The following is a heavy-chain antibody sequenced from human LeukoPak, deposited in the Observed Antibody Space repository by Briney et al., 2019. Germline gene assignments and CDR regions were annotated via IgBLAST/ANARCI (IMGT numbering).Heavy chain of an antibody. Sequence: GGSLRLSCAASGFTFSSYSMNWVRQAPGKGLEWVSYFSSSSSTIYYADSVKGRFTISRDNAKNSLYLQMNSLRAEDTAVYCCASGREYYDILTGYFDYWGQGTLVTVSS. CDR1: GFTFSSYS. J-gene: IGHJ4*02. D-gene: IGHD3-9*01. CDR3: ASGREYYDILTGYFDY. V-gene: IGHV3-48*01. CDR2: FSSSSSTI.